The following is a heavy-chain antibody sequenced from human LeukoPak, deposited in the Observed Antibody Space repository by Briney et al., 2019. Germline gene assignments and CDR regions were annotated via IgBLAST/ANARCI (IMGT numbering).Heavy chain of an antibody. CDR1: GGSISGYY. J-gene: IGHJ4*02. CDR2: ICYSGGN. D-gene: IGHD6-19*01. CDR3: ARHRDYGSGWWGFED. V-gene: IGHV4-59*08. Sequence: PSETLSLTCTVSGGSISGYYWSWIRQPPGKGLEWIAYICYSGGNNRNPSLKSRVTISVDTSKNQFSLKLSSVTATDTAIYYCARHRDYGSGWWGFEDWGQGTLVTVSS.